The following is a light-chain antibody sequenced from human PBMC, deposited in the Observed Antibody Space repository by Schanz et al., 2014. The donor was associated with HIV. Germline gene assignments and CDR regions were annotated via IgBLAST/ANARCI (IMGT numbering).Light chain of an antibody. J-gene: IGLJ2*01. Sequence: QSALTQPRSVSGSPGQSVTISCTGTSSDVGGYDYVSWYQQHPGKAPKLMIYDVTKRPSGVPDRFSGSKSGNTASLTISGLQAEDEADYYCTSWTNDSTILFGGGTKLTVL. CDR2: DVT. V-gene: IGLV2-11*01. CDR3: TSWTNDSTIL. CDR1: SSDVGGYDY.